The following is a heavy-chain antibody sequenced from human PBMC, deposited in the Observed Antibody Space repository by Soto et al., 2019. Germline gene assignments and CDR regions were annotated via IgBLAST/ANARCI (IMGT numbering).Heavy chain of an antibody. D-gene: IGHD3-3*01. CDR2: ISTTSTYT. CDR3: ARDDGVRGTTVKAFDI. J-gene: IGHJ3*02. Sequence: GGSLRLSCAASGFTFSRYYMNWVRQAPGQGLEWVSSISTTSTYTHYADSLKGRFTISRDNAKKLLYLEMDSLRAEDTAVYYCARDDGVRGTTVKAFDIWGQGTNVTVSS. CDR1: GFTFSRYY. V-gene: IGHV3-21*01.